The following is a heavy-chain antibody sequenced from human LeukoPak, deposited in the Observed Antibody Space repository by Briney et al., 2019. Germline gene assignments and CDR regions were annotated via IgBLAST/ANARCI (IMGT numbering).Heavy chain of an antibody. CDR1: GGTFSSYA. D-gene: IGHD3-16*02. Sequence: ASVKVSCKASGGTFSSYAISWVRQAPGQGLEWMGGIIPIFGTANYAQKFQGRVTITADESTSTAYMELSSLRSEDTAVYYCARDKIELSFSGYGQRRDAFDIWGQGTMVTVSS. CDR2: IIPIFGTA. CDR3: ARDKIELSFSGYGQRRDAFDI. V-gene: IGHV1-69*13. J-gene: IGHJ3*02.